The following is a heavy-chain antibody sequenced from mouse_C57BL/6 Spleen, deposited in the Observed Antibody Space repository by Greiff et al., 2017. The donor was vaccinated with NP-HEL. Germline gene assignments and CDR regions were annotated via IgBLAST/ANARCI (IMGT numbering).Heavy chain of an antibody. V-gene: IGHV5-17*01. D-gene: IGHD2-4*01. Sequence: EVKLVESGGGLVKPGGSLKLSCAASGLTFSDYGMHWVRQAPEKGLEWVAYISSGSSTIYYADTVKGRFTISRDNAKNTLFLQMTSLRSEDTAMYYCARRPYYDYSYAMDYWGQGTSVTVSS. J-gene: IGHJ4*01. CDR1: GLTFSDYG. CDR3: ARRPYYDYSYAMDY. CDR2: ISSGSSTI.